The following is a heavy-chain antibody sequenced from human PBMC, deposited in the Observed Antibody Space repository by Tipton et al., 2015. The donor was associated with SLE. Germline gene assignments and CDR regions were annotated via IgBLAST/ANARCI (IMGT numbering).Heavy chain of an antibody. V-gene: IGHV3-7*01. CDR2: IKQDGSAA. CDR3: ARDMGDL. J-gene: IGHJ5*02. D-gene: IGHD3-10*01. CDR1: RFTFSTYW. Sequence: GSLRLSCAASRFTFSTYWMSWVRQAPGEGLEWGANIKQDGSAAYYVDSVKGRFTISRDNAKNLLYLQMNSLRADDTAVYFCARDMGDLWGQGTLVTVSS.